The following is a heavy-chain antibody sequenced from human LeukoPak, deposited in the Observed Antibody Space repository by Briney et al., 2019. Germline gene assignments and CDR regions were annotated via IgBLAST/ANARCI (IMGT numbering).Heavy chain of an antibody. CDR1: GFTFSSYW. V-gene: IGHV3-7*01. Sequence: QSGGSLRLSCAASGFTFSSYWMSWVRQAPGKGLEWVANIKRDGSEKYYVDSVKGRFTISRDNAKNSLYLQMNSLRDEDTAVYYCARDHRYGSGSYYSPYFYFALDVWGQGTTVTVSS. D-gene: IGHD3-10*01. CDR2: IKRDGSEK. CDR3: ARDHRYGSGSYYSPYFYFALDV. J-gene: IGHJ6*02.